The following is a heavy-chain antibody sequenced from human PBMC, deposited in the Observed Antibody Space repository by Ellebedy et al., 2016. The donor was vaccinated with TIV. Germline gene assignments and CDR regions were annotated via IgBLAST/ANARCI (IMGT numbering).Heavy chain of an antibody. CDR2: TYYRSKWYD. D-gene: IGHD3-10*01. J-gene: IGHJ4*02. V-gene: IGHV6-1*01. CDR1: GDSVYSVSVT. Sequence: SQTLSLACAISGDSVYSVSVTWNWIRQSPSGGLEWLGRTYYRSKWYDDYAVSVRGRITINADTIENRISLHLHSVIPDDTAVYYCARDHGPSPWFPYFDFWGQGTSVTVSS. CDR3: ARDHGPSPWFPYFDF.